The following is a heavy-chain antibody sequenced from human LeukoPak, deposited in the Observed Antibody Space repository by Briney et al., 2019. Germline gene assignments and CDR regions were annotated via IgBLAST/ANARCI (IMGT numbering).Heavy chain of an antibody. CDR2: ISSSGSTI. Sequence: GGSLRLSCAASGFTFSSYEMNWVRQAPGKGLEWVSYISSSGSTIYYADSVKGRFTISRDNAKNSLYLQMNSLRAEDTAVYYCASSGYYYGSGSYYKGPLYYFDYWGQGTLVTVSS. V-gene: IGHV3-48*03. J-gene: IGHJ4*02. CDR1: GFTFSSYE. CDR3: ASSGYYYGSGSYYKGPLYYFDY. D-gene: IGHD3-10*01.